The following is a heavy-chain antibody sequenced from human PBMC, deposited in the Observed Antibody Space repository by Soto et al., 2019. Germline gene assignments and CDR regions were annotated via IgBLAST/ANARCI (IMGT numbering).Heavy chain of an antibody. CDR2: FTPALGTA. CDR3: AREGGDGYGWEGDWFLDL. CDR1: GGTYSSYP. J-gene: IGHJ2*01. V-gene: IGHV1-69*06. Sequence: QAQLVQSGAEMKQPGSSVKVSCKASGGTYSSYPINWVRQAPGHGLEWWGSFTPALGTANYPKKFQDRLTITADTSASTTYLELRSLISEDMGLYYCAREGGDGYGWEGDWFLDLWGRGTLVTVSS. D-gene: IGHD5-12*01.